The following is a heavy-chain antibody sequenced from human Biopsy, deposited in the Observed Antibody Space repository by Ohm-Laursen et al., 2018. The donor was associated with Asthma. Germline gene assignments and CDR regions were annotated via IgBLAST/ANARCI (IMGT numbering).Heavy chain of an antibody. J-gene: IGHJ4*02. CDR3: AVYSSGGFDY. V-gene: IGHV4-59*03. CDR1: GDSIRRDY. Sequence: GTLSLTCTVSGDSIRRDYWSWIRQPPGRGLEWVGYIYYSGSTNYNPSLKSRITISVDASKNQFSLKLNSVTAADTAIYYCAVYSSGGFDYWGPGTLVTVSS. CDR2: IYYSGST. D-gene: IGHD6-6*01.